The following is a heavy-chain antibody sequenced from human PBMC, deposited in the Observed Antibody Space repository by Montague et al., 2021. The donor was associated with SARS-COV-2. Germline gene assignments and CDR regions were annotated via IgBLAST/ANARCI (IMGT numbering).Heavy chain of an antibody. J-gene: IGHJ6*02. CDR3: ARDAHIGSTWTFSGYGMDV. Sequence: CAISGDSVSSNHVAWNWIRQSPSRGLEWLGRTNYRSMWHYDYAVSVKSRILIIPNTSENQFSLQLNSVTPEDTAVYYCARDAHIGSTWTFSGYGMDVWGQGTTVTVSS. V-gene: IGHV6-1*01. D-gene: IGHD6-13*01. CDR2: TNYRSMWHY. CDR1: GDSVSSNHVA.